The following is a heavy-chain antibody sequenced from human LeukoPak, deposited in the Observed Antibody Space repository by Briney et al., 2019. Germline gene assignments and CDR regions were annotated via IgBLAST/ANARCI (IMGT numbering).Heavy chain of an antibody. CDR2: INPNSGGT. CDR3: ATDYTAAAKGLGAFDI. D-gene: IGHD6-13*01. Sequence: ASVKVSCKASGYTFTGYYMHWVRQAPGQGLEWMGWINPNSGGTNYAQKFQGRVTMTRDTSISTAYMELSRLRSDDTAVYYCATDYTAAAKGLGAFDIWGQGTMVTVSS. J-gene: IGHJ3*02. V-gene: IGHV1-2*02. CDR1: GYTFTGYY.